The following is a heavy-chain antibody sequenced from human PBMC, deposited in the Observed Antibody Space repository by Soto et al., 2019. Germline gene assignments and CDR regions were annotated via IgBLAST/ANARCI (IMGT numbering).Heavy chain of an antibody. J-gene: IGHJ4*02. D-gene: IGHD6-19*01. CDR3: ARDHSGAVAGNYFDY. V-gene: IGHV3-23*01. CDR1: GFTFSSYP. Sequence: GGSLRLSCAASGFTFSSYPMSWVRRAPGKGLEWVSAISDSGATTYYADSAKGRFTISRDNSKNTLYLQMNSLRVEDTAVYYCARDHSGAVAGNYFDYWGQGTLVTVSS. CDR2: ISDSGATT.